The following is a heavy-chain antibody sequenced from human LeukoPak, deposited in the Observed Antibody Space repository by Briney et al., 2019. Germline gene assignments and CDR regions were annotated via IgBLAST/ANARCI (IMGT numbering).Heavy chain of an antibody. CDR3: ARAPPYYDILTGYYTVGYFDY. CDR2: IYHSGST. Sequence: PSETLSLTCTVSGYSISSGYYWGWIRQPPGKGLEWIGSIYHSGSTYYNPSLKSRVTISVDTSKNQFSLKLSSVTAADTAVYYCARAPPYYDILTGYYTVGYFDYWGQGTLVTVSS. J-gene: IGHJ4*02. V-gene: IGHV4-38-2*02. D-gene: IGHD3-9*01. CDR1: GYSISSGYY.